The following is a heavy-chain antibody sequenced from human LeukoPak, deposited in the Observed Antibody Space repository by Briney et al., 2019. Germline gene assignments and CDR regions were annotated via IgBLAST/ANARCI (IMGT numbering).Heavy chain of an antibody. Sequence: GGSLRLSCAASGFTLRDYAMNWVRQAPGKGLEWVASIFGYIKYADSVEGRFTVSRDLAKSSVYLQLDNLRVEDTAVYYCARCAVMDDDYFDYWGQGTLVTVTS. CDR3: ARCAVMDDDYFDY. CDR1: GFTLRDYA. J-gene: IGHJ4*02. V-gene: IGHV3-69-1*01. D-gene: IGHD3-16*01. CDR2: IFGYI.